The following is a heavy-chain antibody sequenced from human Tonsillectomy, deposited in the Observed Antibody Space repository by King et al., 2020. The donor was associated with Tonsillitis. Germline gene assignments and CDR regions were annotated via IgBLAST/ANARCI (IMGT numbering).Heavy chain of an antibody. Sequence: QLVQSGAEVKKPGSSVKVSCKASGGTFSSYAISWVRQAPGQGLEWMGGIIPIFGTTNYAQKFQGRDTISEDEATSTAYMERSSLRSEDTAVYYCARQRSVGSLFDYWGQGTLVTVSS. CDR1: GGTFSSYA. CDR2: IIPIFGTT. D-gene: IGHD2-15*01. CDR3: ARQRSVGSLFDY. J-gene: IGHJ4*02. V-gene: IGHV1-69*01.